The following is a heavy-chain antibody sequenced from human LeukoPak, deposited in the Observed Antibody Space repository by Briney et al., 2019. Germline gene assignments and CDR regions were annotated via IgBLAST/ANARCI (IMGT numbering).Heavy chain of an antibody. Sequence: SVKVSCKASGGTFSSYAISWARQAPGQGLEWMGGIIPIFGTANYAQKFQGRVTITTDESTSTAYMELSSLRSEDTAVYYCARAHGSGSYYPWYFDYWGQGTLVTVSS. CDR2: IIPIFGTA. J-gene: IGHJ4*02. D-gene: IGHD3-10*01. CDR3: ARAHGSGSYYPWYFDY. V-gene: IGHV1-69*05. CDR1: GGTFSSYA.